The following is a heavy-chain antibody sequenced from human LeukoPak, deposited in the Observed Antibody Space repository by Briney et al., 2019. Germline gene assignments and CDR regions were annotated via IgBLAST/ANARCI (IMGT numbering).Heavy chain of an antibody. CDR1: GYTFTSYD. D-gene: IGHD6-13*01. Sequence: ASVKLSCKASGYTFTSYDINWVRQATGQGLEWMGRMNPNSGNTGYAQKFQGRVTMTRNTSISTAYMELSSLRSEDTAVYYCARGYSSSWYEGGWFDPWGQGTLVTVSS. V-gene: IGHV1-8*01. J-gene: IGHJ5*02. CDR2: MNPNSGNT. CDR3: ARGYSSSWYEGGWFDP.